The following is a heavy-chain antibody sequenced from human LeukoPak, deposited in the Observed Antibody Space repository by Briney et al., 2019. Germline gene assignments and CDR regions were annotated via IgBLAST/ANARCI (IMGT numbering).Heavy chain of an antibody. D-gene: IGHD2-21*01. J-gene: IGHJ6*04. CDR3: ARAGGLQGGYYYYYGMDV. V-gene: IGHV1-69*06. Sequence: GASVKVSCKASGGTFSSYAISWVRQAPGQGLEWMGGIIPIFGTANYAQKFQGRVTITADKSTSTAYMELSSLRSEDTAVYYCARAGGLQGGYYYYYGMDVRGKGTTVTVSS. CDR2: IIPIFGTA. CDR1: GGTFSSYA.